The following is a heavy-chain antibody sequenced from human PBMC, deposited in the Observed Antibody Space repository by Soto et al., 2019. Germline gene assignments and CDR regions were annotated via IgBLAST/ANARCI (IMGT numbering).Heavy chain of an antibody. J-gene: IGHJ4*01. D-gene: IGHD6-19*01. V-gene: IGHV4-4*02. CDR1: GGSISSSNW. CDR2: IYHSGST. Sequence: QVQLQESGPGLVKPSGTLSLTCAVSGGSISSSNWFSWVRQPPGKGLEWIGEIYHSGSTNYNPSHKSRFTISVDKSKNQFPLKLSSVTAADTAVYYGARALFVAGTPCDYWGDGTLVTVSA. CDR3: ARALFVAGTPCDY.